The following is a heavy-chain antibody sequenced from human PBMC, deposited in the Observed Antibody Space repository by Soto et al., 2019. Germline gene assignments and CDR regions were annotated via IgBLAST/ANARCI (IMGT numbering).Heavy chain of an antibody. CDR2: IYYSGST. D-gene: IGHD3-22*01. CDR3: ARGRLYYYDSSGYYYYFDY. V-gene: IGHV4-39*01. J-gene: IGHJ4*02. Sequence: PSETLSLTCTVSGGSISSSSYYWGWIRQPPGKGLEWIGSIYYSGSTYYNPSLKSRVAISVDTSKNQFSLKLSSVTAADTAVYYCARGRLYYYDSSGYYYYFDYWAQGNQVPVSS. CDR1: GGSISSSSYY.